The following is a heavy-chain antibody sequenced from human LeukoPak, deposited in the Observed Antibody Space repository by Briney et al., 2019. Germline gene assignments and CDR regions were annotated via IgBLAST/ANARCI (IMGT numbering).Heavy chain of an antibody. CDR3: ARAGVTYYYYGMDV. D-gene: IGHD2-8*01. CDR1: GFTFSSYW. J-gene: IGHJ6*02. CDR2: IKQDGSEK. V-gene: IGHV3-7*01. Sequence: GSLRLSCAASGFTFSSYWMSWVRQAPGKGPEWVANIKQDGSEKYYVDSVKGRFTISRDNAKNSLYLQMNSLRAEDTAVYYCARAGVTYYYYGMDVWGQGTTVTVSS.